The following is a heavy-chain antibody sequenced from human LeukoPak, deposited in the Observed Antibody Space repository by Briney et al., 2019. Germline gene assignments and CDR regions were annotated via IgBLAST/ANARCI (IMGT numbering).Heavy chain of an antibody. CDR1: GGSISSYY. D-gene: IGHD2-2*01. Sequence: SETLSLTCTVSGGSISSYYWSWIRQPPGKGLEWIGSIYYRGSTYYNPSLKSRVIISVDTSKNQFSLKLSSVTAADTAVYYCASLLESRWGQGTLVTVSS. J-gene: IGHJ4*02. CDR3: ASLLESR. CDR2: IYYRGST. V-gene: IGHV4-39*01.